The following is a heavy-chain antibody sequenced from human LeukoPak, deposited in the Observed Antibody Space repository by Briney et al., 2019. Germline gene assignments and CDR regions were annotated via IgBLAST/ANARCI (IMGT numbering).Heavy chain of an antibody. CDR3: AKIPSFYSSGWPN. CDR1: GFTFSSYG. Sequence: GGSLRLSCAASGFTFSSYGMHWVRQAPGKGLEWVAVISYDGSNKYYADSVKGRFTISRDNSKNTLYLQMNSLRAKDTAVYYCAKIPSFYSSGWPNWGQGTLVTVSS. CDR2: ISYDGSNK. D-gene: IGHD6-19*01. V-gene: IGHV3-30*18. J-gene: IGHJ4*02.